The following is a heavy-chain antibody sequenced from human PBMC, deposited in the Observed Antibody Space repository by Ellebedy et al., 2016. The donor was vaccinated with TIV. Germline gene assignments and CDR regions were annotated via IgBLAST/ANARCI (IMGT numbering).Heavy chain of an antibody. J-gene: IGHJ6*02. CDR3: GKGARDYPGGQYYYSLDV. Sequence: GESLKISCAASGFTFTKYAVSWVRQAPGKGLQWVSAITADGLSPYFAGSVQGRFTISRDNFQNTVYLHMSSLRAEDTAIYYCGKGARDYPGGQYYYSLDVWGQGTTVTVAS. CDR2: ITADGLSP. V-gene: IGHV3-23*01. D-gene: IGHD4-11*01. CDR1: GFTFTKYA.